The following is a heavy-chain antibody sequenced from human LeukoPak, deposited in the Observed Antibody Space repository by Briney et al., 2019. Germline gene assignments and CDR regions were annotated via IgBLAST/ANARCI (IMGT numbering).Heavy chain of an antibody. J-gene: IGHJ4*02. CDR3: ARDYYDSSDLDY. CDR1: GGSISSSNW. Sequence: SETLSLTCAASGGSISSSNWWSWVRQPPGKGLEWIGEIYHSGSTNYNPSLKSRVTISVDKSKNQFSLKLSSVTAADTAVYYCARDYYDSSDLDYWGQGTLVTVSS. D-gene: IGHD3-22*01. CDR2: IYHSGST. V-gene: IGHV4-4*02.